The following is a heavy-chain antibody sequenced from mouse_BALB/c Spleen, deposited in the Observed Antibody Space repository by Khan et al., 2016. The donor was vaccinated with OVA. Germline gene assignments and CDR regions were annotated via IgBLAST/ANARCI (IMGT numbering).Heavy chain of an antibody. Sequence: QVQLQQSGAELVRPGTSVNISCKASGDAFTNYCLGWVKQRPGHGLEWIGDIYPESGNTHFNEKLKGKVTLTADKSSSTAYLELINLTSEDSAVYFCARCGIDYWGQGTSVTVAS. CDR1: GDAFTNYC. CDR2: IYPESGNT. V-gene: IGHV1-63*01. D-gene: IGHD4-1*01. J-gene: IGHJ4*01. CDR3: ARCGIDY.